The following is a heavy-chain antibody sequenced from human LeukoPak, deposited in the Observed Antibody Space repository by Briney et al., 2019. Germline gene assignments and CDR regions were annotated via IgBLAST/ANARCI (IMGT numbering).Heavy chain of an antibody. CDR3: ATTPIYGGNSADY. Sequence: GKSLKISCKGSGYSFTSYWIGWVRQMPGKGLEWMGIIYPGDSDTRYSPSFQGQVTISADKSISTAYLQWSSLKASDTAMYYCATTPIYGGNSADYWGQGTLVTVSS. V-gene: IGHV5-51*01. CDR2: IYPGDSDT. J-gene: IGHJ4*02. D-gene: IGHD4-23*01. CDR1: GYSFTSYW.